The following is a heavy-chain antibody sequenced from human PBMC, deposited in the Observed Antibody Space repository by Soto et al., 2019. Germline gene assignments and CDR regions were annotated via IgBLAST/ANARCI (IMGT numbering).Heavy chain of an antibody. Sequence: QVQLVQSGGEVKKPGASVKVYCQASGYTFSDYAISWVRQAPGQGLEWMGWISASTRNTDQAQNFQGRVIMTLDTSTNTAYMELRSLRSDDTAVYYCVICYCSVGSCYACWHFDLWGRGTLVTVSS. CDR2: ISASTRNT. CDR1: GYTFSDYA. D-gene: IGHD2-15*01. J-gene: IGHJ2*01. CDR3: VICYCSVGSCYACWHFDL. V-gene: IGHV1-18*01.